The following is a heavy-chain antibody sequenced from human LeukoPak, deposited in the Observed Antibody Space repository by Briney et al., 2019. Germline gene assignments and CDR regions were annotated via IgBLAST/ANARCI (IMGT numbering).Heavy chain of an antibody. CDR1: GGSINSYY. J-gene: IGHJ4*02. CDR2: IYYSGST. Sequence: PSETLSLTCTASGGSINSYYWSWIRQPPGKGLEWIGYIYYSGSTNYNPSLKSRVTISVDTSKNQFSLKLSSVTAADTAVYYCARGGEMATEIDYWGQGTLVTVSS. CDR3: ARGGEMATEIDY. D-gene: IGHD5-24*01. V-gene: IGHV4-59*01.